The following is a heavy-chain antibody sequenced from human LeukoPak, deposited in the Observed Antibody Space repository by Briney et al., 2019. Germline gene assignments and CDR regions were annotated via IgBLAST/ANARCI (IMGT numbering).Heavy chain of an antibody. V-gene: IGHV4-59*04. CDR3: ASEVVVLVAATGGFDY. CDR1: GGYISSYF. D-gene: IGHD2-15*01. J-gene: IGHJ4*02. CDR2: IYYSGST. Sequence: SETLSLTCTVSGGYISSYFWSWVRQPPGKGLEWIGYIYYSGSTYYNPSLKSRVTISVDTSKRQFSLNVNSVTAEDTAVYYCASEVVVLVAATGGFDYWGQGTLVTVSS.